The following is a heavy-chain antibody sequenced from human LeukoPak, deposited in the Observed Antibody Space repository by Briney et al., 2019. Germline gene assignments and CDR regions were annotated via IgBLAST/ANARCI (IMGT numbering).Heavy chain of an antibody. Sequence: GGSLRLSCAASGFIFSDAWMNWVRQAPGKGLEWVGHIKSKVDGGTPDYVAPVKGRFTISRDDSRNTLYLQMSSLNTEDTAVYYCTTRSPARYCRDGACYSSADYWGQGTLVTVSS. D-gene: IGHD2-15*01. CDR3: TTRSPARYCRDGACYSSADY. CDR2: IKSKVDGGTP. J-gene: IGHJ4*02. V-gene: IGHV3-15*07. CDR1: GFIFSDAW.